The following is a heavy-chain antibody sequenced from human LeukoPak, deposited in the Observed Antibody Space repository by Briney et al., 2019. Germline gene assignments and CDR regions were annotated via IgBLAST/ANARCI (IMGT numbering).Heavy chain of an antibody. CDR3: ASHHYYDSSGLDDYFDY. D-gene: IGHD3-22*01. CDR1: GFTFRRYA. Sequence: PGGSLRLSCAASGFTFRRYAMSWVRQAPGKGLEWVSAISGSGCSTYYADSVKGRFTISRDNSKNTLYLQMNSLRAEDTAVYYCASHHYYDSSGLDDYFDYWGQGTLVTVSS. V-gene: IGHV3-23*01. J-gene: IGHJ4*02. CDR2: ISGSGCST.